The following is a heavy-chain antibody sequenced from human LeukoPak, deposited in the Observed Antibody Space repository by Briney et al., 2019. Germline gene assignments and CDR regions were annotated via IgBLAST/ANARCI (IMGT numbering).Heavy chain of an antibody. D-gene: IGHD2-2*01. V-gene: IGHV4-34*01. CDR1: GGSFSGYY. Sequence: SKTLSLTCAVYGGSFSGYYWSWIRQPPGKGLEWIGEINHSGSTNYNPSLKSRVTISVDTSKNQFSLKLSSVTAADTAVYYCARAGTDYCSSTSCMGWYFDLWGRGALVTVSS. J-gene: IGHJ2*01. CDR2: INHSGST. CDR3: ARAGTDYCSSTSCMGWYFDL.